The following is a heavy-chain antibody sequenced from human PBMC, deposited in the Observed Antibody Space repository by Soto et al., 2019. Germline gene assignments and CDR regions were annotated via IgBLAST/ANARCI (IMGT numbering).Heavy chain of an antibody. CDR1: GYTFTSYD. Sequence: QVQLVQSGAEVKKPGASVKVSCKASGYTFTSYDINWVRQATGQGLEWMGWMNPNSGNTGYAQKFQGRVTMTRNTSISTAYMELSSLSSEDTAVYYCARWPDGYYYYGMAVWGQGTTVTVSS. CDR2: MNPNSGNT. CDR3: ARWPDGYYYYGMAV. J-gene: IGHJ6*02. V-gene: IGHV1-8*01.